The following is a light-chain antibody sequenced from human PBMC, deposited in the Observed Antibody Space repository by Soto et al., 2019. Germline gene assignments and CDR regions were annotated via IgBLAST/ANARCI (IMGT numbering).Light chain of an antibody. CDR1: QSVSSSY. J-gene: IGKJ1*01. CDR3: QQYNSWPET. Sequence: EIVLTQSPGTLSLSPWERATLSCRASQSVSSSYLAWYQQKPGQAPRLLIYGASSRATGIPDRFSGSGSGTEFTLTISSLQSEDFAVYYCQQYNSWPETFGQGTKVDIK. V-gene: IGKV3-20*01. CDR2: GAS.